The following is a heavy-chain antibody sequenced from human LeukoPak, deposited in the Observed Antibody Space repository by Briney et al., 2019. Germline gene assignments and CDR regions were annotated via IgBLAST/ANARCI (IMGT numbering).Heavy chain of an antibody. J-gene: IGHJ4*02. CDR1: GGSISSYY. D-gene: IGHD4-23*01. Sequence: SETLSLTCTVSGGSISSYYWNWIRQPPRKGLEWIGYIYYTGSTNYNPSLKSRVTISVDTSKNQFSLKLSSVTAADTAVYYCARGSRPTTTVAYFDYWGQGTLVTVSS. V-gene: IGHV4-59*01. CDR3: ARGSRPTTTVAYFDY. CDR2: IYYTGST.